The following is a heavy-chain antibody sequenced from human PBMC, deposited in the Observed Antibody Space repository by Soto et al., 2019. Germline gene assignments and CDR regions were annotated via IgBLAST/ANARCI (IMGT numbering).Heavy chain of an antibody. V-gene: IGHV3-66*01. CDR1: GFTVSSNY. Sequence: GGSLRLSCAASGFTVSSNYMSWVRQAPGKGLEWVSVIYSGGSTYYADSVKGRFTISRDNSKNTLYLQMNSLRAEDTAVYYCARNGLARVRYYFDYWGQGTLVTVSS. CDR2: IYSGGST. J-gene: IGHJ4*02. D-gene: IGHD3-10*01. CDR3: ARNGLARVRYYFDY.